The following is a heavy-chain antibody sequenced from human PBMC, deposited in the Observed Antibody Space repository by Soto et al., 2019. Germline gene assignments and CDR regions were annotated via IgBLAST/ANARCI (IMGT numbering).Heavy chain of an antibody. CDR3: TRISLGPPSDH. CDR1: GFTFSTSW. D-gene: IGHD1-20*01. CDR2: INPDGSAQ. V-gene: IGHV3-7*03. J-gene: IGHJ4*02. Sequence: EVQLVESGGGLVQPGGSLRLSCAASGFTFSTSWVNWVRQAPGKGLEWVANINPDGSAQYYVDSVKGRFTISRDKAKNSLFLQMNSLRADDTAVYYCTRISLGPPSDHWGQGTLVTVSS.